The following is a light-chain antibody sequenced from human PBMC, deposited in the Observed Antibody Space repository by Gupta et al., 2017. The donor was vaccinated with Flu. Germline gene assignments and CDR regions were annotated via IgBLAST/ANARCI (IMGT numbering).Light chain of an antibody. CDR1: TSDVGGYNS. J-gene: IGLJ2*01. CDR3: SAYTSGSTLTVA. V-gene: IGLV2-14*04. Sequence: TISCTGTTSDVGGYNSVSWYQQRPGTAPKLMIYDVTNRPSGISNRFSDSKSGNTASLTISGLQAEDEADYYCSAYTSGSTLTVAFGGGTKLTVL. CDR2: DVT.